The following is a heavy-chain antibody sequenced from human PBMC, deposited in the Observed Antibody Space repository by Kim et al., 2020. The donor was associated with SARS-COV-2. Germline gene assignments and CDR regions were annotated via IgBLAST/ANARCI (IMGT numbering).Heavy chain of an antibody. D-gene: IGHD6-13*01. Sequence: YADSEKGRFTITRDNSKNTLYLQMNGRGAEDTAVYYGAKVIGSSWYYFDYWGQGSLVTVSS. V-gene: IGHV3-23*01. J-gene: IGHJ4*02. CDR3: AKVIGSSWYYFDY.